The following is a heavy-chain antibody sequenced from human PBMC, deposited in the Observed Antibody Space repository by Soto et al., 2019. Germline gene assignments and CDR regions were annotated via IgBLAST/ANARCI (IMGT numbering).Heavy chain of an antibody. Sequence: PGGSLRLSCAAAPFTFSSYAMIWILQAPGKGLEWVSVITDSGASTFYADSVKGRFTISRDNSKNTLYLQMNSLRDEDTAIFYCATVGSYCTSTSCPANFDYWGQGTLVTVSS. CDR2: ITDSGAST. J-gene: IGHJ4*02. D-gene: IGHD2-2*01. CDR1: PFTFSSYA. V-gene: IGHV3-23*01. CDR3: ATVGSYCTSTSCPANFDY.